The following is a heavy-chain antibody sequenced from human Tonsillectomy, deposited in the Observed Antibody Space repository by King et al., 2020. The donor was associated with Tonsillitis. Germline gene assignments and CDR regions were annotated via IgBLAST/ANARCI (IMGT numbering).Heavy chain of an antibody. CDR3: KTRSAQYFDL. V-gene: IGHV3-33*08. CDR1: GFTFSSYG. Sequence: QVQLVESGGGVVQPGRSLRLSCAASGFTFSSYGMHWVRQAPGKGLEWVAVIWYDGSNKYYADSVKGRFTISRDNSKNTLYLQMNSLRAEDTAGYYCKTRSAQYFDLWGRGTLVTVSS. CDR2: IWYDGSNK. J-gene: IGHJ2*01.